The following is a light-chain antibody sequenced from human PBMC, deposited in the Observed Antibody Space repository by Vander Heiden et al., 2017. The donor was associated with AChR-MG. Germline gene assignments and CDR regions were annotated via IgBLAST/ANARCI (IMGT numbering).Light chain of an antibody. V-gene: IGLV1-40*01. J-gene: IGLJ2*01. Sequence: QSVLTQPPSVSGAPGQTVTISCRGTDSHIGAGYAVHWYQQLPGRAPKGLIFSNTDRPSGVPDRFSGSRSATSASLTISGLQVEDEALYYCQSYDRSLSVVVFGGGTKLTVL. CDR3: QSYDRSLSVVV. CDR1: DSHIGAGYA. CDR2: SNT.